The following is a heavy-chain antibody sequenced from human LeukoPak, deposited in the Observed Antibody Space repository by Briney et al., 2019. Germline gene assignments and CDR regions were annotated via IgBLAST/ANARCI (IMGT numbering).Heavy chain of an antibody. CDR2: IYHSGST. V-gene: IGHV4-38-2*02. CDR1: GYSISSGYY. J-gene: IGHJ4*02. CDR3: AISDCSSTSCYGKFEFDY. D-gene: IGHD2-2*01. Sequence: PSETLSLTCTVSGYSISSGYYWGWIRQPPGKGLEWIGSIYHSGSTYYNPSLKSRVTISVDTSKNQFSLKLSSVTAADTAVYYCAISDCSSTSCYGKFEFDYWGQGTLVTVSS.